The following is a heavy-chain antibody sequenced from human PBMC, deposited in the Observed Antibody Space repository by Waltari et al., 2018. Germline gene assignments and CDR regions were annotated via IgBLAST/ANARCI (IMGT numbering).Heavy chain of an antibody. Sequence: EVQLVESGGGLVQPGGSLRLSGAASGFTFSSYWMSWVRRGPGKGLEWVANIKQDGSETSYVDSVKGRFTISRDNAKNSLYLQMNSLRAEDTAVYYCARVPTYSSRSQYYYYNGMDVWGQGTTVTVSS. D-gene: IGHD6-13*01. J-gene: IGHJ6*02. CDR2: IKQDGSET. V-gene: IGHV3-7*01. CDR3: ARVPTYSSRSQYYYYNGMDV. CDR1: GFTFSSYW.